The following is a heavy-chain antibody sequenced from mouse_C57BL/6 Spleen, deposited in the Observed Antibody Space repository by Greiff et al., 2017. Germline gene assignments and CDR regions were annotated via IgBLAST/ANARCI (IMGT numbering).Heavy chain of an antibody. D-gene: IGHD3-3*01. CDR1: GYAFSSYW. CDR2: IYPGDGDT. CDR3: ARVGPLRAMDY. Sequence: VQVVESGAELVKPGASVKISCKASGYAFSSYWMNWVKQRPGKGLEWIGQIYPGDGDTNYNGKFKGKATLTADKSSSTAYMQLSSLTSEDSAVYFCARVGPLRAMDYWGQGTSVTVSS. J-gene: IGHJ4*01. V-gene: IGHV1-80*01.